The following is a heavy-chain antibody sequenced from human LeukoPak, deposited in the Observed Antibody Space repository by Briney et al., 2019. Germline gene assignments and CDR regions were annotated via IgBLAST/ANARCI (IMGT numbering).Heavy chain of an antibody. J-gene: IGHJ4*02. CDR3: ARSRWGSVAGTSDY. Sequence: PGGALRLSCAASGFTFSRYAMSWIRQAPGNGLEWVSSVSTDGDTYYTDPVKGRFTISRDVSRNTLFLQMISLRAEDTALYYCARSRWGSVAGTSDYWGQGTLVIVSS. D-gene: IGHD6-19*01. CDR1: GFTFSRYA. CDR2: VSTDGDT. V-gene: IGHV3-23*01.